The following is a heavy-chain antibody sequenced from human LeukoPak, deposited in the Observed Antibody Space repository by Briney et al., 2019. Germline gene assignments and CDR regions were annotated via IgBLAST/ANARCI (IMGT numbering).Heavy chain of an antibody. V-gene: IGHV1-46*01. CDR1: GYTFTSYY. J-gene: IGHJ3*02. CDR2: INPSGGST. D-gene: IGHD6-19*01. Sequence: ASVKVSCKASGYTFTSYYMHWVRQAPGQGLEWMGIINPSGGSTSYAQKFQGRVTMTRDTSTSTVYMELSSLRSEDTAVYYCARSQARGLVRKAFDIWGQGTMVTVSS. CDR3: ARSQARGLVRKAFDI.